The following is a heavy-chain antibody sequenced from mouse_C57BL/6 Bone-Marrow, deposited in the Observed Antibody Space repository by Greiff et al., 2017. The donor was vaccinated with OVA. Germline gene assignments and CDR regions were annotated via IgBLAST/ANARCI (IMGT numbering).Heavy chain of an antibody. CDR1: GFTFSDYG. V-gene: IGHV5-17*01. CDR3: ARINYWYFDV. Sequence: EVQLVESGGGLVKPGGSLKLSCAASGFTFSDYGMHWVRQAPEKGLVWVAYISSGSSTIYYADTVKGRFTISRDNAKNTLFRQMTRLRSEDTAMYYCARINYWYFDVWGTGTTVTVSS. CDR2: ISSGSSTI. J-gene: IGHJ1*03.